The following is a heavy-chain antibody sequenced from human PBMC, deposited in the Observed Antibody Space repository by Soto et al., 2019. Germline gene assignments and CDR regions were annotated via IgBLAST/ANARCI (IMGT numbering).Heavy chain of an antibody. J-gene: IGHJ4*02. CDR3: ARQYDFGSGSYYNPPFDF. CDR1: GGSISSSSYY. CDR2: IYYSGNT. Sequence: PSETLSLTCTVSGGSISSSSYYWGWIRQPPGKGLEWIGSIYYSGNTYYNPSLKSRVTISVDTAKNQFSLKLSSVTAADTAVYYCARQYDFGSGSYYNPPFDFWGQGTLVTVSS. V-gene: IGHV4-39*01. D-gene: IGHD3-10*01.